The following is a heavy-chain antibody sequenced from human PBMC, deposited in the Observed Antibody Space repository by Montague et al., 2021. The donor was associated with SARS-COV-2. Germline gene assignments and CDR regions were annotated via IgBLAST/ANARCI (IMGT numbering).Heavy chain of an antibody. CDR1: GFNFGVYE. Sequence: FLRLSCAASGFNFGVYEMNWVRQTPGKGLEWVSYINGGSSVMYYADSVMGRFTISRDNAESSLYLQMNSLRAEDTAAYYCAPAVPAADDSWGQGTLVTVSS. J-gene: IGHJ5*02. D-gene: IGHD2-2*01. CDR3: APAVPAADDS. V-gene: IGHV3-48*03. CDR2: INGGSSVM.